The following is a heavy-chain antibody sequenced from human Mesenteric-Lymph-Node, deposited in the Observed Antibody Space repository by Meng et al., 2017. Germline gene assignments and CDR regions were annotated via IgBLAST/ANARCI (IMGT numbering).Heavy chain of an antibody. D-gene: IGHD3-10*01. CDR3: ARQSGYFDY. J-gene: IGHJ4*02. Sequence: VRWQESGHGLVKPSDTLSLPCTVSGGSISSYYWSWIRQPPGKGLEWIGHIYYSGSTNYNPSLKSRVTISVDTSKNQFSLKLSSVTATDTAVYYCARQSGYFDYWGQGTLVTVSS. CDR2: IYYSGST. V-gene: IGHV4-59*08. CDR1: GGSISSYY.